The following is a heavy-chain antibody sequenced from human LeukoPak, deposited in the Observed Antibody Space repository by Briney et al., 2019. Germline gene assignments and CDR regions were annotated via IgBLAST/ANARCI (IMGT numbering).Heavy chain of an antibody. Sequence: GGSLRLSCAASGFTFSSYAMSWVRQAPGKGLEWVSSISSSSSYIYYADSVKGRFTISRDNAKNSLYLQMNSLRAEDTAVYYCARDLFPYGMDVWGQGTTVTVSS. CDR2: ISSSSSYI. V-gene: IGHV3-21*01. CDR1: GFTFSSYA. CDR3: ARDLFPYGMDV. J-gene: IGHJ6*02.